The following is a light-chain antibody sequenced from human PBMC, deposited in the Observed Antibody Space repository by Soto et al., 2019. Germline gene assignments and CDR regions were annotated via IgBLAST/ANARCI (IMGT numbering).Light chain of an antibody. J-gene: IGKJ2*01. Sequence: DIQMTQSPSTLSASVGDRVTITCRASQSITTWLAWYQQKPGKAPKLLIYKATNLQSGVPSRFSGSGSGTEFSLTISSLQPDDFATYYCQRYNDYQYIFGQGTMLEIK. CDR2: KAT. CDR3: QRYNDYQYI. V-gene: IGKV1-5*03. CDR1: QSITTW.